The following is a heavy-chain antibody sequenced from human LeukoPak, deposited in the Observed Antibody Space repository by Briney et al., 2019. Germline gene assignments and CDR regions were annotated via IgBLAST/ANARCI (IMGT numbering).Heavy chain of an antibody. CDR1: GFGFNDHY. J-gene: IGHJ4*02. V-gene: IGHV3-11*01. D-gene: IGHD3-22*01. CDR2: ISSSGSTI. Sequence: SGGSLRLSCAGSGFGFNDHYMTWIRQAPGKGLEWISYISSSGSTIYYADSVKGRFTISRDNAKNSVFLQMNSLKAEDTAVYYCARGSDMYYDSSGSFDYWGQGTLVTVSA. CDR3: ARGSDMYYDSSGSFDY.